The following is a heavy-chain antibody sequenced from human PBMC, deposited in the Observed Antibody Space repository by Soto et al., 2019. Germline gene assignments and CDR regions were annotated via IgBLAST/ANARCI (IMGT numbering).Heavy chain of an antibody. CDR2: IIPIFGTA. Sequence: QVQLVQSGAEVKKPGSSVKVSCKASGGTFSSYAISWERQAPGHGLEWMGGIIPIFGTANYAQQFQGRVTITADESTSTPYMDLSSLRSEDTAVYYCARAKYYGSGSVDYYYCMDVWGQGTTVTVSS. CDR3: ARAKYYGSGSVDYYYCMDV. D-gene: IGHD3-10*01. J-gene: IGHJ6*02. CDR1: GGTFSSYA. V-gene: IGHV1-69*01.